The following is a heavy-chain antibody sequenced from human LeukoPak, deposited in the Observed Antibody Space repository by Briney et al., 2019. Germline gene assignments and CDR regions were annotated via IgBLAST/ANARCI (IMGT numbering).Heavy chain of an antibody. D-gene: IGHD6-19*01. V-gene: IGHV5-51*01. Sequence: GESLKISCKGSGYKYHAYWIGWVRQMPGKGLEWMGIIYPVDSGTRYSPSFQGQVTISIDKSIGTAYLQWSSLKASDTAIYYCARQAVYTSAFDFWGQGTLVTVSS. J-gene: IGHJ4*02. CDR3: ARQAVYTSAFDF. CDR2: IYPVDSGT. CDR1: GYKYHAYW.